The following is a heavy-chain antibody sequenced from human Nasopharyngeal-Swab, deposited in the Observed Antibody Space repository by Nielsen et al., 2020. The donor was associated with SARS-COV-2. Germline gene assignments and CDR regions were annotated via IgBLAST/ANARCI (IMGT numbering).Heavy chain of an antibody. V-gene: IGHV3-23*01. CDR3: AKDRQQLANFDY. CDR1: GFTFSSYA. D-gene: IGHD6-13*01. J-gene: IGHJ4*02. CDR2: ISGSGGKT. Sequence: GESLKISCAASGFTFSSYAMSWVRQAPGKGLEWVSAISGSGGKTYYADSVKGRFTISRDNSKNTLNLQMNSLRVEDTAIYYCAKDRQQLANFDYWGQGTLVTVSS.